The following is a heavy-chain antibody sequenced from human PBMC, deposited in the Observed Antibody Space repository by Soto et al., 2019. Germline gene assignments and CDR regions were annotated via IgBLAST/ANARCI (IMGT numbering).Heavy chain of an antibody. CDR3: AREAGGPYDQ. J-gene: IGHJ4*01. CDR1: GAPININY. CDR2: IYYSGST. V-gene: IGHV4-59*01. D-gene: IGHD2-15*01. Sequence: ETLGLTCTVSGAPININYWSWIRQAPGKGLEWIGYIYYSGSTTYNPSLKSRVTMSADTSKDQFSLKLNSVTAADTAVYYCAREAGGPYDQWGTGILVTVSS.